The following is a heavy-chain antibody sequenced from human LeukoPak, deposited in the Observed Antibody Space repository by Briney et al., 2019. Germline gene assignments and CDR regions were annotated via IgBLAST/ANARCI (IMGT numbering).Heavy chain of an antibody. Sequence: GGSLRLSCAASGFTFSSYSMNWVRQAPGKGLEWVSSISSCSSYIYYADSVKGRFTISRDNAKNSLYLQMNSLRAEDTAVYYCAREGTYYYDSSGMGYNWFDPWGQGTLVTVSS. CDR3: AREGTYYYDSSGMGYNWFDP. D-gene: IGHD3-22*01. J-gene: IGHJ5*02. CDR2: ISSCSSYI. CDR1: GFTFSSYS. V-gene: IGHV3-21*01.